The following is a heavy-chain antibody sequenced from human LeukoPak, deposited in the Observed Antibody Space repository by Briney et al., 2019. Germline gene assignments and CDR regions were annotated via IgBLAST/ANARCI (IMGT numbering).Heavy chain of an antibody. V-gene: IGHV3-53*01. D-gene: IGHD4-23*01. CDR2: IYSDGRT. CDR1: GGSISSYY. Sequence: ETLSLTCTVSGGSISSYYWSWIRQAPGKGLEWVSIIYSDGRTYYVDSVKGRFTISRDSSKNTLYLQMNSLRAEDTALYYCAKDINPLRWSLGDNFDYWGQGTLVTVSS. CDR3: AKDINPLRWSLGDNFDY. J-gene: IGHJ4*02.